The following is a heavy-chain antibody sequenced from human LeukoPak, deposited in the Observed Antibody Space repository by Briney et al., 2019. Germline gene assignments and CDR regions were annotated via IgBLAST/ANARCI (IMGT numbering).Heavy chain of an antibody. J-gene: IGHJ4*02. V-gene: IGHV3-33*01. CDR1: GFTFSYYG. D-gene: IGHD2-21*01. CDR2: ISSDGSNK. CDR3: ARARSSTFSYSDY. Sequence: PGGSLRLSCAASGFTFSYYGMHWVRQAPGKGLEWLAVISSDGSNKYYADSAKGRFTISRDNSKNTLYLEMNSLRAEDTAVYFCARARSSTFSYSDYWGQGTLVTVSS.